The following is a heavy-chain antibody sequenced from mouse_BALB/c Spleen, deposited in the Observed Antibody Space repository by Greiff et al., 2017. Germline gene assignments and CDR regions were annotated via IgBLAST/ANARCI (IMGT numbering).Heavy chain of an antibody. V-gene: IGHV1-9*01. CDR3: ARSGSSYDWYFDV. D-gene: IGHD1-1*01. CDR1: GYTFSSYW. CDR2: ILPGSGST. J-gene: IGHJ1*01. Sequence: QVQLQQSGAELMKPGASVKISCKATGYTFSSYWIEWVKQRPGHGLEWIGEILPGSGSTNYNEKFKGKATFTADTSSNTAYMQLSSLTSEDSAVYYCARSGSSYDWYFDVWGAGTTVTVSS.